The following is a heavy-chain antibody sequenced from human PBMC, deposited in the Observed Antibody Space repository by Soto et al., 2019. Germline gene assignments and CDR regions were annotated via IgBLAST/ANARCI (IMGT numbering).Heavy chain of an antibody. Sequence: QVQLVESGGGVVQPGRSLRLSCAASGFTFSSYAMHWVRQAPGKGLEWVAVISYDGSNKFYADSVNGRFTISRDNSKNTLYLQMNSLRADDTAMYYCARSPCYSSSWSDYWGQGTLVTVSS. D-gene: IGHD6-13*01. CDR3: ARSPCYSSSWSDY. CDR1: GFTFSSYA. CDR2: ISYDGSNK. J-gene: IGHJ4*02. V-gene: IGHV3-30-3*01.